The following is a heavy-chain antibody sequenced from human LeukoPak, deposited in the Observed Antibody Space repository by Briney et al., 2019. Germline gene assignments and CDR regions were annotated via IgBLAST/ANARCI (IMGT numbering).Heavy chain of an antibody. J-gene: IGHJ4*02. CDR3: TTRIRSSGYYYLADY. V-gene: IGHV3-15*01. CDR1: GFTFSNAW. CDR2: IKSKTDGGTT. Sequence: VGSLRLSCAASGFTFSNAWMSWVRQAPGKGLEWVGRIKSKTDGGTTDYAAPVKGRSTISRGDSKNTLYLQMNSLKTEDTDVYYCTTRIRSSGYYYLADYWGQGTLVTVSS. D-gene: IGHD3-22*01.